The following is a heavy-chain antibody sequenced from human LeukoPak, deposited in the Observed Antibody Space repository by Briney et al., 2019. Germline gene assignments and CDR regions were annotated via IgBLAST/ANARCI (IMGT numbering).Heavy chain of an antibody. CDR1: GGSISSGGYY. CDR3: ARGGLYSSGWYGVRDAFDI. D-gene: IGHD6-19*01. CDR2: IYYSGST. V-gene: IGHV4-31*03. J-gene: IGHJ3*02. Sequence: SETLSLTCTVSGGSISSGGYYWSWIRQHPGKGLEWIGYIYYSGSTYYNPSLKSRVTISVDTSKNQFSPKLSSVTAADTAVYYCARGGLYSSGWYGVRDAFDIWGQGTMVTVSS.